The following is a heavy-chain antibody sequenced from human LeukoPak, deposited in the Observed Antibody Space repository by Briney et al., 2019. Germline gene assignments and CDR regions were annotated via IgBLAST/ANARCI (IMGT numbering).Heavy chain of an antibody. Sequence: GGSLRLSCAASGFTFSIYAMSWVRQAPGKGLEWVSAISGSGGSTYYADSVKGRFTISRDNSKNTLYLQMNSLRAEDTAVYYCAKGTPYGGGDYYYYMDVWGKGTTVTVSS. D-gene: IGHD4-17*01. CDR1: GFTFSIYA. CDR3: AKGTPYGGGDYYYYMDV. J-gene: IGHJ6*03. V-gene: IGHV3-23*01. CDR2: ISGSGGST.